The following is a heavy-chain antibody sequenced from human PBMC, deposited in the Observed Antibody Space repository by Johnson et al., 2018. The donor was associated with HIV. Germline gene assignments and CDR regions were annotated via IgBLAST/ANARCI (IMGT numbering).Heavy chain of an antibody. Sequence: QVQLVESGGGVVQPGRSLRLSCVGSGFTFSSYGMHWVRQAPGKGLEWVAVISYDGNNKYYADSVKGRFTISRENSENSLYLQMNSLRAEDTAVYYCARVLVRGPYPGYAFDIWGQGTMVAVSS. V-gene: IGHV3-30*03. CDR2: ISYDGNNK. D-gene: IGHD3-10*01. CDR3: ARVLVRGPYPGYAFDI. J-gene: IGHJ3*02. CDR1: GFTFSSYG.